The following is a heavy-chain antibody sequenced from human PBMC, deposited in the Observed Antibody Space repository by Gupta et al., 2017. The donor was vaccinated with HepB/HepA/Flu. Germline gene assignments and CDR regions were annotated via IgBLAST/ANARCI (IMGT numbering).Heavy chain of an antibody. CDR3: ARDWGVEGQQGDIVVVPAAR. CDR2: ISSSSSTI. J-gene: IGHJ4*02. D-gene: IGHD2-2*01. CDR1: GFTFSIYS. V-gene: IGHV3-48*02. Sequence: EVQLVESGGGLVQPGGSLRLSCAASGFTFSIYSMNWVRQAPGKGLEWVSYISSSSSTIYYADSVKGRFTISRDNAKNSLYLQMNSLRDEDTAVYYCARDWGVEGQQGDIVVVPAARWGQGTLVTVSS.